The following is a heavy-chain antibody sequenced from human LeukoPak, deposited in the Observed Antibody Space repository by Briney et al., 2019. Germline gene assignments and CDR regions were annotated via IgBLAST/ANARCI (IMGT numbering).Heavy chain of an antibody. J-gene: IGHJ4*02. V-gene: IGHV4-31*03. CDR1: GGSISSGGYY. CDR3: ARDSPIGYSSSWYQIDY. CDR2: VYYSGST. D-gene: IGHD6-13*01. Sequence: SETLSLTCTVSGGSISSGGYYWSWIRQHPGKGLEWIGYVYYSGSTYYNPSLKSRVTISVDTSKNQFSLKLSSVTAADTAVYYCARDSPIGYSSSWYQIDYWGQGTLVTVSS.